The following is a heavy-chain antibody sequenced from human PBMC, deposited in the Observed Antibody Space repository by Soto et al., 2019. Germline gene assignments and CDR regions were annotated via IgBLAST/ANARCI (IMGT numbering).Heavy chain of an antibody. CDR2: IYHSGTP. V-gene: IGHV4-38-2*02. Sequence: SETLSLTCAVSGYSISSGYYWGWIRQPPGKGLEWIGSIYHSGTPYYNASFKSRVTISVDKPKNQFSLRLSSGPASDTAVYYCARDSTSSNWIDPWGQGTLVTVSS. D-gene: IGHD2-2*01. CDR1: GYSISSGYY. J-gene: IGHJ5*02. CDR3: ARDSTSSNWIDP.